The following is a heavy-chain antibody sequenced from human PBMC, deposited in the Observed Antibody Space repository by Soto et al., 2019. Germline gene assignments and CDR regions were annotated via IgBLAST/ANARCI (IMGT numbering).Heavy chain of an antibody. CDR2: ISYDGTNE. Sequence: QVQLVESGGGVVQPGRSLRLSCAASGFTFSSYAMHWVRQAPGKGLEWVAVISYDGTNEFYADSVKGRFTISRDNSKNTLYLQMNSLRAEDTALYYCARGYTAAPRTSHFDYWGQGTLVTVSS. CDR3: ARGYTAAPRTSHFDY. J-gene: IGHJ4*02. CDR1: GFTFSSYA. V-gene: IGHV3-30-3*01. D-gene: IGHD6-13*01.